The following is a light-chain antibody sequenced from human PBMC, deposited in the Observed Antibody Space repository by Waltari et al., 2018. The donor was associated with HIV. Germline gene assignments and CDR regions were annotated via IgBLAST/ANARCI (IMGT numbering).Light chain of an antibody. CDR2: EVS. CDR3: SSYASTCTPVL. CDR1: SSDIGSFKR. Sequence: QSALTQPASVSGSPGQSITISCTGTSSDIGSFKRVSWYQQHPGKGPKHILYEVSNRAPRMSDLFPSCKSGNASSLTISGLQADDEALLCGSSYASTCTPVLFGGGTQLTVL. J-gene: IGLJ2*01. V-gene: IGLV2-14*02.